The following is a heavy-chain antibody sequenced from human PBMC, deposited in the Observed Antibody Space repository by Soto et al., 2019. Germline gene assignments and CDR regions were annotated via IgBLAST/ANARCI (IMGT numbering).Heavy chain of an antibody. Sequence: VPLVESGGGVVQPGRSLRLSCAASGFTFSSYGMHWVRQAPGKGLEWVAVIWYDGSNKYYADSVKGRFTISRDNSKNTLYLQMNSLRAEDTAVYYCARDDHYCSSTSCYLPTTIDYWGQGTLVTVSS. CDR3: ARDDHYCSSTSCYLPTTIDY. J-gene: IGHJ4*02. D-gene: IGHD2-2*01. CDR1: GFTFSSYG. CDR2: IWYDGSNK. V-gene: IGHV3-33*01.